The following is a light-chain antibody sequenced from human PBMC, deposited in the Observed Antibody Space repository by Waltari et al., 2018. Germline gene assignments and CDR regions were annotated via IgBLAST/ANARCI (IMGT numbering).Light chain of an antibody. CDR2: DAS. CDR1: QGISSA. CDR3: QHSYRPPYI. J-gene: IGKJ2*01. Sequence: AIQLTQSPSSLAASVGDRVTITCRASQGISSAVAWDQQKPGKVTNLLIYDASRLERGVPSRFSGSTSGTDFTLTISSLQPEDFATYYCQHSYRPPYIFGQGTKLEIK. V-gene: IGKV1-13*02.